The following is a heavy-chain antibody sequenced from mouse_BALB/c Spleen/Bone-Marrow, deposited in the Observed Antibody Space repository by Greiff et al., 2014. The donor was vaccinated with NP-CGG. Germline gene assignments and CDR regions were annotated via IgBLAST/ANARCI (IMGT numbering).Heavy chain of an antibody. D-gene: IGHD3-1*01. J-gene: IGHJ3*01. CDR3: VKTGLAY. CDR2: IYPYNGGT. CDR1: GYTFTDYN. Sequence: EVKLMESGPELVKPGASVKISCKASGYTFTDYNMHWVKQSHGKSLEWIGYIYPYNGGTGYNQKFKSKATLTVDNSSSTAYMELRSLTSEDSAVYYCVKTGLAYWGQGTLVTVSA. V-gene: IGHV1S29*02.